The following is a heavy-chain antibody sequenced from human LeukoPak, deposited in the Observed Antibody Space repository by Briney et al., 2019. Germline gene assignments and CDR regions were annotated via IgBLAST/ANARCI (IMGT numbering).Heavy chain of an antibody. V-gene: IGHV5-51*01. J-gene: IGHJ5*02. CDR3: ARTGSRPRPYNWFDP. Sequence: GESLKISRQASGYTFTNYWIAWVRQMPGKGLEWVGVIYPGDSDTRYSPSFQGQVTISADKSISTAYLQWSSLKASDTAMYYCARTGSRPRPYNWFDPWGQGTLVTVSS. CDR1: GYTFTNYW. D-gene: IGHD3-10*01. CDR2: IYPGDSDT.